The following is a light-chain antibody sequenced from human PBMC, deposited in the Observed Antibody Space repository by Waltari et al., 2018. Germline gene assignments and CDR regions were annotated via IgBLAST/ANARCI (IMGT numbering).Light chain of an antibody. CDR3: QQAHSFPIT. J-gene: IGKJ5*01. CDR2: DGY. CDR1: RDISTW. V-gene: IGKV1-12*01. Sequence: DIQMTQSPSSVSASVGDGVTITCRASRDISTWLAWYQQKPGKTPNLLFYDGYTLQSGVPSRFSGSGSGTVFTLTISSLQPEDFATYYCQQAHSFPITFGQGTRLEIK.